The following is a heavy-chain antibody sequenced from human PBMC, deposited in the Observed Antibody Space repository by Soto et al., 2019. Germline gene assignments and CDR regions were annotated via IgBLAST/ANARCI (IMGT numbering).Heavy chain of an antibody. D-gene: IGHD3-10*01. CDR2: MNPNSGAT. V-gene: IGHV1-8*01. CDR1: GYTFTSYE. J-gene: IGHJ4*02. CDR3: ARGELLWFGELLG. Sequence: QVQLVQSGAEVKKPGASVKVSCKASGYTFTSYEINWVRQATGQGLEWMGWMNPNSGATGYAQKSQGRVTMTRNTSISTAYMELSSLRSEDTAVYYCARGELLWFGELLGWGQGTLVTVSS.